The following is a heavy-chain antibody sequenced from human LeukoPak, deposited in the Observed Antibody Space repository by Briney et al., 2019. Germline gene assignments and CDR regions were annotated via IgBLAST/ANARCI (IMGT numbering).Heavy chain of an antibody. CDR3: ASSSGDWFDP. Sequence: SQTLSLTCTVSGGSISSGGYYWSWVRQHPGKGLEWVGYIYYGGRTYYNPSLKSRVTISVDTSKDQFSLKLSSVTAADTAVYYCASSSGDWFDPWGQGTLVTVSS. CDR2: IYYGGRT. D-gene: IGHD6-25*01. V-gene: IGHV4-31*03. J-gene: IGHJ5*02. CDR1: GGSISSGGYY.